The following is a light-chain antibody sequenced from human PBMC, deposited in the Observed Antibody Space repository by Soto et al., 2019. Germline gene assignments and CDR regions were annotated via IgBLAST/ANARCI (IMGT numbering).Light chain of an antibody. CDR2: AAS. CDR3: QQYKSWRT. V-gene: IGKV3-15*01. Sequence: IVMTQSPATLSVSPGARAALSCRAGQSIDSKLAWYQQRPGQAPRLLIYAASTRATGIPARFSGSGSGTEFTLTISGLQSEDFGVYYCQQYKSWRTFGQGTKVDIK. CDR1: QSIDSK. J-gene: IGKJ1*01.